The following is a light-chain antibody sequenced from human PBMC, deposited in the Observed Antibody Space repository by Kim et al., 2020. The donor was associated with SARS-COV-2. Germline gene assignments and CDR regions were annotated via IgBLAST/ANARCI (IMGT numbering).Light chain of an antibody. J-gene: IGLJ2*01. CDR2: GKN. V-gene: IGLV3-19*01. Sequence: ALGQKVRITCQGDSLRKYYATWYQQKPGQAPILVIYGKNNRPSGIPDRFSGSSSGNTASLTITGTQAGDEADYYCNSRDSNDNVVFGGGTQLTVL. CDR3: NSRDSNDNVV. CDR1: SLRKYY.